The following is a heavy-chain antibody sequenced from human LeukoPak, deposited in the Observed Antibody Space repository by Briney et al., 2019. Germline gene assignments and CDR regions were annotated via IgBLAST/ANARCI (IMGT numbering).Heavy chain of an antibody. CDR2: IYHSGST. Sequence: PSETLSLTCAASGGSISSGGYSWSWIRQPPGKGLEWIGYIYHSGSTYYNPSLKSRVTISVDRSKNQFSLKLSSVTAADTAVYYCASDYDSSGYFDYWGQGTLVTVSS. CDR3: ASDYDSSGYFDY. CDR1: GGSISSGGYS. J-gene: IGHJ4*02. V-gene: IGHV4-30-2*01. D-gene: IGHD3-22*01.